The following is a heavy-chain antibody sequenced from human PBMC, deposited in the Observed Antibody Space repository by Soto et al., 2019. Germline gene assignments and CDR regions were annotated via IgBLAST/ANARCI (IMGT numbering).Heavy chain of an antibody. Sequence: PVGSLSLSCAASGFTFSSYAMHWVRQAPGKGLEWVAVISYDGSNKYYADSVKGRFTISRDNSKNTLYLQMNSLRAEDKAVDYCARDSDRCSTTKPCLNWFDPWGQGTMVTVSS. D-gene: IGHD2-2*01. J-gene: IGHJ5*02. CDR2: ISYDGSNK. CDR1: GFTFSSYA. CDR3: ARDSDRCSTTKPCLNWFDP. V-gene: IGHV3-30-3*01.